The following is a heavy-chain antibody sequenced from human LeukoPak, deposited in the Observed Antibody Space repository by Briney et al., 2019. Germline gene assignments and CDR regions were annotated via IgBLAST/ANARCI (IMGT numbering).Heavy chain of an antibody. J-gene: IGHJ6*02. CDR2: INHSGST. D-gene: IGHD3-22*01. CDR3: AGFTYYDSSGYYYFSYYYYGMDV. V-gene: IGHV4-34*01. CDR1: GGSFSGYY. Sequence: SETLSLTCAVYGGSFSGYYWSWIRQPPGKGLEWIGEINHSGSTNYNPSLKSRVTISVDTSKNQFSLKLSSVTAADTAVYYCAGFTYYDSSGYYYFSYYYYGMDVWGQGTTVTVSS.